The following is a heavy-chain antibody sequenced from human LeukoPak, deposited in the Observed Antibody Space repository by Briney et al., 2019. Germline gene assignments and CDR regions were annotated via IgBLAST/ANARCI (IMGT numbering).Heavy chain of an antibody. D-gene: IGHD1-14*01. CDR3: AREFSPEDAFDL. J-gene: IGHJ3*01. CDR1: GFTLTNNW. CDR2: VNTYGTNT. Sequence: LPGGSLRLSCTASGFTLTNNWMHWVRQVPGKGLEWVSRVNTYGTNTNYADSVRGRFTISRDNAKNTLYLQMDSLRAEDSAIYYCAREFSPEDAFDLWGQGTRVTVSS. V-gene: IGHV3-74*01.